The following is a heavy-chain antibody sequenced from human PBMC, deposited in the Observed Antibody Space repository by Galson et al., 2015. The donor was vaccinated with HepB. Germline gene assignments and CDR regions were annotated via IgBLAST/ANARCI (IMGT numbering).Heavy chain of an antibody. J-gene: IGHJ4*02. CDR1: GLDFSTYT. D-gene: IGHD6-19*01. CDR2: ITSSSRYI. CDR3: ARAVAGVFDY. V-gene: IGHV3-21*06. Sequence: SMRLSCEASGLDFSTYTMNWVRPAPGKGLEWLSSITSSSRYIYYADSVKGRFTISRDQVKNSLYLQMNSLRAEETAVYYCARAVAGVFDYWGQGTLVTVSS.